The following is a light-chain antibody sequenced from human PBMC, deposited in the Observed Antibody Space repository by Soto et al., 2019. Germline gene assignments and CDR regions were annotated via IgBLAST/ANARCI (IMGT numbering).Light chain of an antibody. CDR3: ISYTDRQSYL. V-gene: IGLV2-14*03. CDR2: AVG. CDR1: SSDIGSYDH. Sequence: QSVLTQPASVSGSPGQSITISCSGTSSDIGSYDHVAWYQQFPGKSPKLIIYAVGDRPSGVSDRFSGFKSGISASLTISGLQTEDEADYYCISYTDRQSYLFGTGTRSPS. J-gene: IGLJ1*01.